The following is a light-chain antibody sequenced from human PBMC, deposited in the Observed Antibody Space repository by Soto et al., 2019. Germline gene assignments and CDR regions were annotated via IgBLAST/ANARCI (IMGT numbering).Light chain of an antibody. CDR2: EVS. J-gene: IGLJ2*01. CDR1: SSDVGDYNY. Sequence: QSALTQPPSASGTPGQSVTIPCTGTSSDVGDYNYVSWYQQHPAKAPKLMIYEVSRRPSGVPDRFSGSKSGNTASLTVSGLQAEDEADYYCSSNAGSINLVFGGGTKLTVL. CDR3: SSNAGSINLV. V-gene: IGLV2-8*01.